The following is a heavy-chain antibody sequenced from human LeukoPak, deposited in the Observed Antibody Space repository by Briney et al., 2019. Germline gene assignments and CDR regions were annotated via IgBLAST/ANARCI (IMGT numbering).Heavy chain of an antibody. CDR1: GFTFSSYW. D-gene: IGHD3-9*01. V-gene: IGHV3-7*01. Sequence: PGGSLRLSCAASGFTFSSYWISWVRQAPGKGLEWVANIKQDGSEKYYVDSVKGRFTISRDNAKNSLYLQMNSLRAEDTAVYYCARDLDDILTGYYPSYYFDYWGQGTLVTVSS. CDR2: IKQDGSEK. CDR3: ARDLDDILTGYYPSYYFDY. J-gene: IGHJ4*02.